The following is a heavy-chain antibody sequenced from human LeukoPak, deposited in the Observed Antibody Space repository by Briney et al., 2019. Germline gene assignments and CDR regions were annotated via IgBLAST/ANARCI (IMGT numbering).Heavy chain of an antibody. V-gene: IGHV4-38-2*02. CDR2: IYHSGST. J-gene: IGHJ4*02. D-gene: IGHD3-22*01. CDR3: VRQGPEVVISFIAGGDY. CDR1: DYSISSGYC. Sequence: SETLSLTCIVSDYSISSGYCWGWIRQPPGKGLEWIGSIYHSGSTYFSPSLKSRVTISVDTSKNQFSLKLTSVTAADTAVYYCVRQGPEVVISFIAGGDYWGQGILVTVSS.